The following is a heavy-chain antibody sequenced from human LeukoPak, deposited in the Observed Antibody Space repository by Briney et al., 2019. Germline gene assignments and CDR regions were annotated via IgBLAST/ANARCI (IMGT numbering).Heavy chain of an antibody. CDR2: ISGSNSYI. D-gene: IGHD6-13*01. V-gene: IGHV3-21*01. J-gene: IGHJ3*02. CDR3: AREMYSSSWYQNAFDI. CDR1: GFTFNSYG. Sequence: PGGSLRLSCAASGFTFNSYGMNWVRQAPGKGLEWVSSISGSNSYIYYADSMKGRFTISRDNAKNSLYLQMNSLRAEDTAVYYCAREMYSSSWYQNAFDIWGQGTMVTVSS.